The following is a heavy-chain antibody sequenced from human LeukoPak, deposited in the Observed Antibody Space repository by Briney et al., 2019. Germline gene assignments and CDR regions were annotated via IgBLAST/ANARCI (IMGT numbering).Heavy chain of an antibody. CDR3: ARHRSDGYDDDAFDI. CDR1: GGSISSSSYY. J-gene: IGHJ3*02. Sequence: SETLSLTCTVSGGSISSSSYYWGWIRQPPGKGLEWIGSIYYSGSTYYNPSLKSRVTISVDTSKNQFSLKLSSVTAADTAVYYCARHRSDGYDDDAFDIWGQGTMVTVSS. D-gene: IGHD5-12*01. CDR2: IYYSGST. V-gene: IGHV4-39*01.